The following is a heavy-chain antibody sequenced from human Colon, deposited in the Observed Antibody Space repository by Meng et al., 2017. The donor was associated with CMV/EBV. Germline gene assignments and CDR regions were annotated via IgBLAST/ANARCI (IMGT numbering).Heavy chain of an antibody. Sequence: AASGFNFSSYWMHWVRQAPGKGLVWVSRISSDGSYKTYADSVKGRFTISRDNAKNTLYLQMNGLRADDTAVYFCAKDLSPGIAVFDYWGQGTLVTVSS. J-gene: IGHJ4*02. CDR1: GFNFSSYW. CDR3: AKDLSPGIAVFDY. CDR2: ISSDGSYK. D-gene: IGHD6-19*01. V-gene: IGHV3-74*03.